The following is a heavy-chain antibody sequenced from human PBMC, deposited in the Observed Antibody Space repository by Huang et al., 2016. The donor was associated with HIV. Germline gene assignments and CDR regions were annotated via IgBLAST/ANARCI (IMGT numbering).Heavy chain of an antibody. V-gene: IGHV3-7*01. CDR2: IKQEESEK. CDR3: ATKTAAMDI. CDR1: TFRFGAYW. D-gene: IGHD1-7*01. J-gene: IGHJ6*02. Sequence: VESGGRLVQPGGSIRLSCVGSTFRFGAYWMSWVRQSAGKGLEWVANIKQEESEKYYVDSVKGRFNISRDNAKKVLFLEMNNVRVEDTATYYCATKTAAMDIWGQGTTVTVS.